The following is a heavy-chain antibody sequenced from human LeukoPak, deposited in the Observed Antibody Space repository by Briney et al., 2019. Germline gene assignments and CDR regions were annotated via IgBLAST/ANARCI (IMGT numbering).Heavy chain of an antibody. V-gene: IGHV3-23*01. J-gene: IGHJ4*02. Sequence: GGSLRLSCAASGFSFSSYWMHWVRQVPGKGLVWVSAISGSGGSTYYADSVKGRFTISRDNSKNTLYLQMNSLRAEDTAVYYCAKDPGSGSYHFDYWGQGTLVTVSS. CDR2: ISGSGGST. CDR3: AKDPGSGSYHFDY. CDR1: GFSFSSYW. D-gene: IGHD3-10*01.